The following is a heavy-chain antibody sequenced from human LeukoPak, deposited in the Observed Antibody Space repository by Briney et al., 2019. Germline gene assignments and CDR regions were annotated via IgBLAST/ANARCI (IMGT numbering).Heavy chain of an antibody. CDR3: AKAMTTVTPFDY. V-gene: IGHV3-30*02. Sequence: PGGSLRLSCAASGCIFSSSGMQWVRQAPGKGLAWVACIRYDGSYNYYADSGKGRVAISKDHSKKTLYLQMNRLRVEYTAVYYCAKAMTTVTPFDYWGQGTLVTVSS. D-gene: IGHD4-17*01. CDR1: GCIFSSSG. J-gene: IGHJ4*02. CDR2: IRYDGSYN.